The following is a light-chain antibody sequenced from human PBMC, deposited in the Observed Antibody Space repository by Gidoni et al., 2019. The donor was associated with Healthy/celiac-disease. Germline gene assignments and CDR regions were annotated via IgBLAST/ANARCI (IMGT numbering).Light chain of an antibody. CDR2: WAS. J-gene: IGKJ2*02. CDR3: QQYYSTPRGT. CDR1: QIVLYSSNNKNY. V-gene: IGKV4-1*01. Sequence: DIVMTQSPDTLAVSLGERATINCKSSQIVLYSSNNKNYLAWYQQKPGQPPKLLIYWASTRESGVPDRFSGSGSGTDFTLTISSLQAEDVAVYYCQQYYSTPRGTFGQGTKLEIK.